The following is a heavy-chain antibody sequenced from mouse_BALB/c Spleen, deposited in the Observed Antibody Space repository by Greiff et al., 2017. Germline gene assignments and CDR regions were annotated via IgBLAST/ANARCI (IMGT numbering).Heavy chain of an antibody. J-gene: IGHJ4*01. CDR2: INPDSSTI. Sequence: EVKLLESGGGLVQPGGSLKLSCAASGFAFSRYWMSWVRQAPGKGLEWIGEINPDSSTINYTPSLKDKFIISRDNAKNTLYLQMSKVRSEDTALYYCARRPGSSYYYAMDYWGQGTSVTVSS. D-gene: IGHD1-1*01. V-gene: IGHV4-1*02. CDR3: ARRPGSSYYYAMDY. CDR1: GFAFSRYW.